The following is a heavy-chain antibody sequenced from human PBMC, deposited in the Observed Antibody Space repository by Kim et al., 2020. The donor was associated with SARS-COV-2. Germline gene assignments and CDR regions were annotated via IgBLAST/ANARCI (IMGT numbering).Heavy chain of an antibody. J-gene: IGHJ4*02. V-gene: IGHV3-30-3*01. CDR3: ARHGSYGSGSYSLLYYFDY. CDR2: ISYDGSNK. CDR1: GFTFSSYA. D-gene: IGHD3-10*01. Sequence: GGSLRLSCAASGFTFSSYAMHWVRQAPGKGLEWVAVISYDGSNKYYADSVKGRFTISRDNSKNTLYLQMNSLRAEDTAVYYCARHGSYGSGSYSLLYYFDYWGREPWSPSPQ.